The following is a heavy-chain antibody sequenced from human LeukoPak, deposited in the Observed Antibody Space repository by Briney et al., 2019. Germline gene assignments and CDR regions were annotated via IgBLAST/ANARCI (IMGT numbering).Heavy chain of an antibody. CDR2: IYYSGST. CDR3: ARRPYYYDSSGYLDY. CDR1: GGSISSYY. J-gene: IGHJ4*02. V-gene: IGHV4-39*07. D-gene: IGHD3-22*01. Sequence: SETLSLTCTVSGGSISSYYWSWIRQPPGKGLEWIGSIYYSGSTYYNPSLKSRVTISVDTSKNQFSLKLSSVTAADTAVYYCARRPYYYDSSGYLDYWGQGTLVTVSS.